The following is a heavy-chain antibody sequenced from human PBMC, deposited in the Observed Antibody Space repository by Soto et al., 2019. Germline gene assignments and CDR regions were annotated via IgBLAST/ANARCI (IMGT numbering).Heavy chain of an antibody. V-gene: IGHV4-4*07. CDR3: ARESVSGTYRFDS. CDR1: GDSLSTYY. CDR2: IHDTGRT. J-gene: IGHJ4*02. D-gene: IGHD3-16*02. Sequence: QVQLQESGPGLVRPSETLSLTCTVSGDSLSTYYWSWIRQPAGERLEWIGRIHDTGRTNYNPSLKSRVTMSVDTSKNQFSLRANSVTAADTAVYYCARESVSGTYRFDSWGQGTLVTVSS.